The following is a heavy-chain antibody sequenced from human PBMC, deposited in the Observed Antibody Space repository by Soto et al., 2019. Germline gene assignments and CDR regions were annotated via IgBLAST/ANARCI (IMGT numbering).Heavy chain of an antibody. J-gene: IGHJ4*02. CDR2: INHSGST. Sequence: SDTLSLTCAVYGGSFSGYYWSWIRQPPGKGLEWIGEINHSGSTNYNPSLKSRVTISVDTSKNQFSLKLSSVTAADTAVYYCAIRYYDFWSGYREFDYWGQGTLVTVSS. V-gene: IGHV4-34*01. CDR3: AIRYYDFWSGYREFDY. D-gene: IGHD3-3*01. CDR1: GGSFSGYY.